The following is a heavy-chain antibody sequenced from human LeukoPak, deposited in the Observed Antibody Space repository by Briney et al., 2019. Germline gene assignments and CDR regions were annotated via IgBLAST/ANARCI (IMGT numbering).Heavy chain of an antibody. Sequence: GGSLRLSCAASGFIFSDYRINWVRQAPGKGPEWVSYISSSGSTIYYADSVKGRFTISRDNAKNSLYLQMNSLRAEDTAVYYCARVDFYYDSSGIDYWGQGTLVTVSS. V-gene: IGHV3-48*04. CDR1: GFIFSDYR. CDR2: ISSSGSTI. J-gene: IGHJ4*02. D-gene: IGHD3-22*01. CDR3: ARVDFYYDSSGIDY.